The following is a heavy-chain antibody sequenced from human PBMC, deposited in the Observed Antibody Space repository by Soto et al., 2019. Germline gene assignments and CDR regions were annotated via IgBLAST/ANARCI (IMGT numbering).Heavy chain of an antibody. CDR1: RFSVTNNKY. CDR2: IYHGGAT. D-gene: IGHD2-15*01. CDR3: ARDSSYCTDGGCSIMRDAFDV. V-gene: IGHV4-4*02. J-gene: IGHJ3*01. Sequence: QAQLQESGPGLVRPSGTLSLTCTVSRFSVTNNKYWNWVRQSPGKALEWIGEIYHGGATYYNPPLSGRAIISMDKYEIQTLRDPTSVTAADTAVYYCARDSSYCTDGGCSIMRDAFDVWCQGTLVTVSS.